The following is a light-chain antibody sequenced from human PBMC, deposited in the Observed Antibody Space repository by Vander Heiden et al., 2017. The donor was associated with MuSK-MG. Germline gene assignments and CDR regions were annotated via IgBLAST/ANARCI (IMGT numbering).Light chain of an antibody. V-gene: IGKV1-8*01. CDR1: QGISSY. CDR2: AAS. J-gene: IGKJ4*01. Sequence: AIRMTQSPSSFSASTGGRVTITCRASQGISSYLAWYQQKPGKAPKLLIYAASTLQSGVPSRFSGSGSGTDFTLTISCLQSEDFTTSYCQQYYSYPPTFGAGTKVEIK. CDR3: QQYYSYPPT.